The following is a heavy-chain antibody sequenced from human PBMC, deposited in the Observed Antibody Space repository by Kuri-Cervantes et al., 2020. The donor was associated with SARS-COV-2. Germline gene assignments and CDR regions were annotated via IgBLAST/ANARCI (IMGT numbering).Heavy chain of an antibody. CDR1: GGSISSSSYY. CDR2: IYYSGGT. CDR3: ASHGAQEFVRY. V-gene: IGHV4-39*01. D-gene: IGHD3-10*01. J-gene: IGHJ4*02. Sequence: SETLSLTCTVSGGSISSSSYYWGWIRQPPGKGLEWIGSIYYSGGTYYNPSLKSRVTISVDTSKNQFSLKLGSVTAADTAVYYCASHGAQEFVRYWGQGTLVTVSS.